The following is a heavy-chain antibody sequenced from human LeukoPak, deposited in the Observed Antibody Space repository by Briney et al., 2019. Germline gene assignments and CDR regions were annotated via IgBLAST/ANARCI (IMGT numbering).Heavy chain of an antibody. Sequence: GASVKVSCKASGYTFTSYDINWVRQATGQGLEWMGWMNPNSGNTGYAQKFQGRVTMTRNTSISTAYMELSSLRSEDTAVYYCVSPFRRIAAARHAFDIWGQGTMVTVSS. CDR2: MNPNSGNT. CDR1: GYTFTSYD. V-gene: IGHV1-8*01. D-gene: IGHD6-13*01. CDR3: VSPFRRIAAARHAFDI. J-gene: IGHJ3*02.